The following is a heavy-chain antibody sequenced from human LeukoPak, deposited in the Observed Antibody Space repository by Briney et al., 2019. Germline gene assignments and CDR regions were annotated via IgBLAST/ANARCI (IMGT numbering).Heavy chain of an antibody. J-gene: IGHJ4*02. Sequence: GGSLRLSCAASGFIFTSYGMHWVRQAPGKGLEWVAFIRYDGSIKFYADSVKGRFTISRDNSRNTLYLQMNSLRAEDTAVYYCAKDSRHRIVGTTTFFDYWGQGTLVTVSS. CDR1: GFIFTSYG. V-gene: IGHV3-30*02. D-gene: IGHD1-26*01. CDR2: IRYDGSIK. CDR3: AKDSRHRIVGTTTFFDY.